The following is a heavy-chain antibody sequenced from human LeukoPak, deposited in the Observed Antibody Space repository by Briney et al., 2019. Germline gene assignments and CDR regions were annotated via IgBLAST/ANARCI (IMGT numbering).Heavy chain of an antibody. CDR3: ATSDFAAHFDY. CDR2: ISGDGGST. CDR1: GFTFDDYA. Sequence: GGSLRLSCAASGFTFDDYAMHWIRQAPGKGLEWVSLISGDGGSTYYADSVKGRFTISRDNSKNSLYLQMNSLGTEDTALYYCATSDFAAHFDYWGQGTLVTVSS. J-gene: IGHJ4*02. D-gene: IGHD2/OR15-2a*01. V-gene: IGHV3-43*02.